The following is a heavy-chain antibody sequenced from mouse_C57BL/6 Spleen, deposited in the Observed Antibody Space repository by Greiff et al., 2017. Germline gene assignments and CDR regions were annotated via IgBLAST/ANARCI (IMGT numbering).Heavy chain of an antibody. V-gene: IGHV1-59*01. CDR3: ASLNYLPAMDY. CDR1: GYTFTSYW. CDR2: IDPSDSYT. Sequence: QVQLQQPGAELVRPGTSVKLSCKASGYTFTSYWMHWVKQRPGQGLEWIGVIDPSDSYTNYNQKFKGKATLTVDTSSSTAYMQLSSLTSEDSAVYYCASLNYLPAMDYWGQGTSVTVSS. D-gene: IGHD5-5*01. J-gene: IGHJ4*01.